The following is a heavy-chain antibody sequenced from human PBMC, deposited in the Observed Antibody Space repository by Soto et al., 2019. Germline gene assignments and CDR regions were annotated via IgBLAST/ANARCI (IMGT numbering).Heavy chain of an antibody. J-gene: IGHJ5*02. Sequence: QVQLVQSGAEVKKPGASVKVSCKASGHTFTSYDINWVRQATGQGLEWMGWMNPNSGNTGYAQKFQGRVTMTRNTSISTAYMELSSLRSEDTAVYYCARGQLLWFGESNWFDPWGQGTLVTVSS. CDR2: MNPNSGNT. D-gene: IGHD3-10*01. V-gene: IGHV1-8*01. CDR1: GHTFTSYD. CDR3: ARGQLLWFGESNWFDP.